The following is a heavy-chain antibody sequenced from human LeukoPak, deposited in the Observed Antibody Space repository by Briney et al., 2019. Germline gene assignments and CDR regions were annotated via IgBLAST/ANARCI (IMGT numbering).Heavy chain of an antibody. CDR3: AKGFVTGTIGLDY. D-gene: IGHD6-19*01. Sequence: GGSLRLSCAASGFTFSNYAMTWVRQAPGKGLKWVSLIIGSGDSTYYADSVKGRFTISRDNSKNTLCLQMNSLRAEDTAVYYCAKGFVTGTIGLDYWGQGTLVTVSS. V-gene: IGHV3-23*01. CDR2: IIGSGDST. CDR1: GFTFSNYA. J-gene: IGHJ4*02.